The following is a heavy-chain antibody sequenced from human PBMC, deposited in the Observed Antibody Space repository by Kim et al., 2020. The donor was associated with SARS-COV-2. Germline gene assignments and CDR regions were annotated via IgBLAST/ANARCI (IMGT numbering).Heavy chain of an antibody. CDR3: ASTPYGSNNWFDP. V-gene: IGHV4-39*01. J-gene: IGHJ5*02. Sequence: SETLSLTCTVSGGSISSSSYYWGWIRQPPGKGLEWIGSIYYSGSTYYNPSLKSRVTISVDTSKNQFSLKLSSVTAADTAVYYCASTPYGSNNWFDPWGQGTLVTVSS. D-gene: IGHD3-10*01. CDR1: GGSISSSSYY. CDR2: IYYSGST.